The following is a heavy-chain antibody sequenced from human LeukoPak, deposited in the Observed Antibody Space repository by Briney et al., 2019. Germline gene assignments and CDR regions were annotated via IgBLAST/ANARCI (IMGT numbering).Heavy chain of an antibody. CDR3: ARAVSVITTFDY. V-gene: IGHV3-66*01. D-gene: IGHD4-23*01. J-gene: IGHJ4*02. CDR2: IYSDGTT. CDR1: GXTFSSYN. Sequence: PGGSLRLSCAASGXTFSSYNMNWVRQAPGAGLEWVSIIYSDGTTYHADSVRGRFTISRDNSKNTVYLQMNNVRAEDTAVYHCARAVSVITTFDYWGQGTPVTVSS.